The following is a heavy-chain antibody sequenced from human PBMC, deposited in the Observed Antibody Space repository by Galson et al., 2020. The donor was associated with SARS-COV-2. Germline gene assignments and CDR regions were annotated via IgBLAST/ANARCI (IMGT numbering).Heavy chain of an antibody. V-gene: IGHV4-59*01. J-gene: IGHJ4*02. CDR2: VHYSGST. D-gene: IGHD1-26*01. CDR3: ARAGCSGSYSDVDY. Sequence: SATLSLTCTVSGGSISSYYWTWIRQPPGKGLEWIGSVHYSGSTNYNPSLKSRVTISVDTSKNQFYLKLSSVTAADTAVYYCARAGCSGSYSDVDYWGQGTLVIVSS. CDR1: GGSISSYY.